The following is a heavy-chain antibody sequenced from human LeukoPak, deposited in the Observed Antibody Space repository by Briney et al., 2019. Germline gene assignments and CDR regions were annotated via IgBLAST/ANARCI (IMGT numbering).Heavy chain of an antibody. Sequence: GGSLSLLCGVCGFTYNNYAMHCARHARGEGLVWVSSLSDSGRTYYADSVKGRFTISRDNSKNTLYLQMNSLRADDTAVYYCASDGKSGSSYGDFDYWGQGTLVTVS. D-gene: IGHD1-26*01. CDR3: ASDGKSGSSYGDFDY. CDR1: GFTYNNYA. J-gene: IGHJ4*02. CDR2: LSDSGRT. V-gene: IGHV3-23*01.